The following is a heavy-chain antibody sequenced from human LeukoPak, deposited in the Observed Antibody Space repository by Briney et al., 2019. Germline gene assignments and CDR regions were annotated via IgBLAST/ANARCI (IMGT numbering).Heavy chain of an antibody. CDR1: GDSVSSYY. J-gene: IGHJ3*02. Sequence: PSETLSLTCTVSGDSVSSYYWAWIRQPPGKELEWIGYIFCGGTTKYNPSLKTRVTMFLDTPKNQFSLKLPSVIAADTAVYFCARRTTITINGAFDIWGPGTMVTVSS. V-gene: IGHV4-59*02. D-gene: IGHD5-24*01. CDR2: IFCGGTT. CDR3: ARRTTITINGAFDI.